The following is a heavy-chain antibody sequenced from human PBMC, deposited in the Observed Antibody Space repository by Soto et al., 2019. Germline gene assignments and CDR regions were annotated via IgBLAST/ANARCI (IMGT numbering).Heavy chain of an antibody. CDR2: IYYSGST. D-gene: IGHD3-3*01. J-gene: IGHJ4*02. CDR1: GGSISIYY. V-gene: IGHV4-59*01. CDR3: AKGPYYDFWSGYYHSHYFDY. Sequence: SETLSLTCTVSGGSISIYYWSWIRQPPGKGLEWIGYIYYSGSTNYNPSLKSRVTISVDTSKNQFSLKLSSVTAADTAVYYCAKGPYYDFWSGYYHSHYFDYWGQGTLVTVSS.